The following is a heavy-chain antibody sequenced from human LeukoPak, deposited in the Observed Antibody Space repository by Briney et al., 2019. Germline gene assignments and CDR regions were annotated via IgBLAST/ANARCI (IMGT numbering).Heavy chain of an antibody. D-gene: IGHD3-10*01. CDR2: INPSGGST. CDR1: GYTFTSSA. Sequence: EASVKVSCKASGYTFTSSAINWVRQAPGQGLEWMGIINPSGGSTSYAQKFQGRVTMTRDASTSTVYMELSSLRSEDTAVYHCARGLRGGMVRGVIANDAFDIWGQGTMVTVSS. CDR3: ARGLRGGMVRGVIANDAFDI. V-gene: IGHV1-46*01. J-gene: IGHJ3*02.